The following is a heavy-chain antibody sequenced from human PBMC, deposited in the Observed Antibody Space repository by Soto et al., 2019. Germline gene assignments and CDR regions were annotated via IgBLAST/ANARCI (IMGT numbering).Heavy chain of an antibody. J-gene: IGHJ6*02. CDR3: ARGGVVDGMDV. CDR1: GGSIISGGYY. CDR2: IYYSGST. D-gene: IGHD2-15*01. V-gene: IGHV4-31*03. Sequence: TLALTCTVSGGSIISGGYYWTWIRQHPGEGLEWVGYIYYSGSTYYNPSLKSRVTISVDTSKNHFSLKLSSVTAADTAVYYCARGGVVDGMDVWGQGTTVTVSS.